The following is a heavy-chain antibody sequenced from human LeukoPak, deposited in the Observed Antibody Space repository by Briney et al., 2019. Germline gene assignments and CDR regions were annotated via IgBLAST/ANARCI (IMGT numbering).Heavy chain of an antibody. V-gene: IGHV3-21*01. CDR1: GFTFSSYG. J-gene: IGHJ4*02. CDR3: ARLGTVAGHTFDY. CDR2: ISSSSSYI. Sequence: KPGGSLRLSCAASGFTFSSYGMNWVRQAPGKGLEWVSSISSSSSYIYYADSVKGRFTISRDNAKNSLYLQMNSLRAEDTAVYYCARLGTVAGHTFDYWGQGTLVTVSS. D-gene: IGHD6-19*01.